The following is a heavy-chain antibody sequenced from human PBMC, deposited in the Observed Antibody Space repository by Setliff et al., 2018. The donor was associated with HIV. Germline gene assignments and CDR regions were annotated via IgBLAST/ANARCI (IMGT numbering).Heavy chain of an antibody. CDR2: ISSSSRSK. CDR3: ARDRSSGWYYYYYGMDV. J-gene: IGHJ6*02. D-gene: IGHD6-19*01. V-gene: IGHV3-21*01. Sequence: GGSLRLSCEASGFTFSTYSMNWVRQAPGKGLEWVSSISSSSRSKYYADSVKGRFTISRDNAKNSLYLQMNSLRAEDTAVYYCARDRSSGWYYYYYGMDVWGQGTTVTVSS. CDR1: GFTFSTYS.